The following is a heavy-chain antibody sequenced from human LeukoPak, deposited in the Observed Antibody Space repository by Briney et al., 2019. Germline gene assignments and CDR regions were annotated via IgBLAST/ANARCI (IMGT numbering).Heavy chain of an antibody. V-gene: IGHV3-66*02. D-gene: IGHD6-6*01. Sequence: GGSLRLSCAASGFTVSSNYMSWVRQAPGKWLEWVSVIYSGGSTYYADSVKGRFTISRDNSKNTLYLQMNSLRAEDTAVYYCARAARQDYYFDYWGQGTLVTVSS. J-gene: IGHJ4*02. CDR3: ARAARQDYYFDY. CDR2: IYSGGST. CDR1: GFTVSSNY.